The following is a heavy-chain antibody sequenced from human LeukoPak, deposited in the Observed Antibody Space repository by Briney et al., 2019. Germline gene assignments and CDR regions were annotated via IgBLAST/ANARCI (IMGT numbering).Heavy chain of an antibody. J-gene: IGHJ4*02. CDR3: AKDRGYSYGFDY. V-gene: IGHV3-30*18. D-gene: IGHD5-18*01. CDR2: ISYDGRSK. CDR1: GFTFSSYG. Sequence: PGRCLRLSCAASGFTFSSYGMHWVRQAPGKGLEWVAGISYDGRSKEYVDSVKGRFTISRDNSKNTLYLQMNSLRAEDTAVYYCAKDRGYSYGFDYWGQGTLLTVSS.